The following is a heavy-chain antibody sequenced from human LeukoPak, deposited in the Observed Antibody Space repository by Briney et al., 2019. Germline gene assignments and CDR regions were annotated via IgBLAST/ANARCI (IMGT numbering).Heavy chain of an antibody. V-gene: IGHV4-31*03. CDR3: ARVGTYQFDY. D-gene: IGHD1-1*01. CDR2: IYYSGSS. CDR1: GGSISSGAYY. Sequence: PSETLSLTCTASGGSISSGAYYWNWIRQHPGKGLEWIGYIYYSGSSYYNPSLKSRVAISLDTSKNQFSLKLSSVTAADTAVYYCARVGTYQFDYWGQGTLVTVSS. J-gene: IGHJ4*02.